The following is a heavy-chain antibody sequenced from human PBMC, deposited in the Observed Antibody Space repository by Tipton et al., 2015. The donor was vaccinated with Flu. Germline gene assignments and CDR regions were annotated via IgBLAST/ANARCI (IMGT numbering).Heavy chain of an antibody. J-gene: IGHJ6*02. CDR2: IYYSGST. V-gene: IGHV4-39*07. D-gene: IGHD1-14*01. CDR1: GGSISSSSYY. Sequence: LRLSCTASGGSISSSSYYWGWIRQPPGKGLEWIGSIYYSGSTYYNPSLKSRVTISVDTSKNQFSLKLSSVTAADTAVYYCATTGGYYYGMDVWGQGTTVTVSS. CDR3: ATTGGYYYGMDV.